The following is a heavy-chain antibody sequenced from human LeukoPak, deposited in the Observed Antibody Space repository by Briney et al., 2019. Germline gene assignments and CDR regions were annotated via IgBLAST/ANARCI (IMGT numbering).Heavy chain of an antibody. J-gene: IGHJ5*02. V-gene: IGHV4-31*03. Sequence: SQTLSLTCTVSGGSISSGGYYWSWIRQHPGKGLEWIGYIYYSGSTYYNPSLKSRVTISVDTSKNQFSLKLSSVTAADTAVYYCARILIVVVPAATGGSDPWGQGTLVTVSS. CDR2: IYYSGST. CDR1: GGSISSGGYY. CDR3: ARILIVVVPAATGGSDP. D-gene: IGHD2-2*01.